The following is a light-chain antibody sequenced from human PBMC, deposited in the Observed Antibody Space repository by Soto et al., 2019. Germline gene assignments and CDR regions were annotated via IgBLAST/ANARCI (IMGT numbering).Light chain of an antibody. CDR2: AAS. CDR3: QQSYSTPH. Sequence: DIQMTQSPSTLPASVGDRVTVTCRASQSIRSWLAWYQEKPGKAPKLLIYAASSLQSGVPSRFSGSGSGTDFTLTISSLQPEDFATYYCQQSYSTPHFGQGTRLEIK. V-gene: IGKV1-39*01. J-gene: IGKJ5*01. CDR1: QSIRSW.